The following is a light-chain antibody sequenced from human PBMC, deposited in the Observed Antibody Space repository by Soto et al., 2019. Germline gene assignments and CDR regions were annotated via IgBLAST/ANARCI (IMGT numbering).Light chain of an antibody. CDR1: QSVLYSSNNKNY. V-gene: IGKV4-1*01. CDR3: QQYFGTPC. J-gene: IGKJ2*03. Sequence: DIVMTQSPDSLAVSLGERATINCKSSQSVLYSSNNKNYLAWYQKKPGQPPKLLVYWASTRESGVPDRFSGSGSGTDFTLTISSLQAEDVAVYYCQQYFGTPCFGQGTKVEIK. CDR2: WAS.